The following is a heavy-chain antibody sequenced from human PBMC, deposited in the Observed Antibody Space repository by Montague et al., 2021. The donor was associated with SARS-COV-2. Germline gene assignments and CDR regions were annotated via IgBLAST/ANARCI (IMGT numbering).Heavy chain of an antibody. D-gene: IGHD6-25*01. CDR1: IGSISSGSYY. CDR3: ARDGYSSGWNGLHWFDP. V-gene: IGHV4-61*02. Sequence: TLSLTCTVSIGSISSGSYYWSWIRQPAGKGLEWIGRIYTSGSTNYNPSLKSRVTISVDTSKNQFSLKLSSVTDADTAVYYCARDGYSSGWNGLHWFDPWGQGTLVTVSS. CDR2: IYTSGST. J-gene: IGHJ5*02.